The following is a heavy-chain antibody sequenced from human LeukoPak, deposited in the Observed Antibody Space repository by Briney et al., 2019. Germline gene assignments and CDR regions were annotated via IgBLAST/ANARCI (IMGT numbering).Heavy chain of an antibody. Sequence: ASVKVSCKASGYTFTGYYMHWVRQAPGQGLEWMVWINPNSGGTNYAQKFQGRVTMTRDTSISTAYMELSRLRSDDTAVYYCARGGSWTQLKPKGYYYMDVWGKGTTVTVSS. CDR3: ARGGSWTQLKPKGYYYMDV. CDR1: GYTFTGYY. V-gene: IGHV1-2*02. CDR2: INPNSGGT. D-gene: IGHD5-18*01. J-gene: IGHJ6*03.